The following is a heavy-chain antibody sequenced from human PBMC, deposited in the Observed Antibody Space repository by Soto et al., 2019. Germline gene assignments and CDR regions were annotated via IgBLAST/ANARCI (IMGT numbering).Heavy chain of an antibody. CDR2: ITAENGNT. CDR1: GFSFTSYG. J-gene: IGHJ4*02. CDR3: ARVVMELLPTAKFHC. Sequence: QIQLVQSGAEVKKPGASVKVSCKASGFSFTSYGITWVRQAPGQGPEWLGWITAENGNTNYAQKFQGRATSTTDRATTTAYMELWGLRSDDTALYYCARVVMELLPTAKFHCWGQGTLVTVSS. D-gene: IGHD3-22*01. V-gene: IGHV1-18*04.